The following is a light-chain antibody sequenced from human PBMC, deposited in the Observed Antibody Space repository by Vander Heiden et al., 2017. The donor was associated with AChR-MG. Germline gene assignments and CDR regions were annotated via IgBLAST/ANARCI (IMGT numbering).Light chain of an antibody. Sequence: VSTGHYRCWFHQKPGQAPRTLIFNTDNRHTWTPDRFSGSRLGGKAALTLSGAQAEDEADYYCVLSYTGAWVFGGGTKLTVL. CDR1: VSTGHY. CDR3: VLSYTGAWV. J-gene: IGLJ3*02. CDR2: NTD. V-gene: IGLV7-46*01.